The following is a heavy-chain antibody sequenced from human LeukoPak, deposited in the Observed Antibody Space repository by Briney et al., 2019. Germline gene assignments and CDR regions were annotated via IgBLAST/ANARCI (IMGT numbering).Heavy chain of an antibody. D-gene: IGHD3-22*01. V-gene: IGHV4-38-2*01. CDR3: ARRNLYDSSGDGRYYFDY. J-gene: IGHJ4*02. Sequence: KPSETLSLTCAVSGYSISSGYHWGWIRQPPGKGLEWIGSMSHSGSTYYNPSLKSRVTISVDTSKNQFSVKLSSVTAADTAVYYCARRNLYDSSGDGRYYFDYWGQGTLVTVSS. CDR1: GYSISSGYH. CDR2: MSHSGST.